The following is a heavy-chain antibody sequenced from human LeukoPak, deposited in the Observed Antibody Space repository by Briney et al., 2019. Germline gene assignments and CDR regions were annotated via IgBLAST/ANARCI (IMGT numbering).Heavy chain of an antibody. CDR3: ATSVAVAGSFDY. CDR1: DYTFTAYY. Sequence: ASVKLSCKASDYTFTAYYIHWVRQAPGQGLEWMGRIDPNSGDTSYVQKFQGRVTMTRDTSISTAHMDLSGLISDDTAVYYCATSVAVAGSFDYWGQGTLVTVSS. CDR2: IDPNSGDT. V-gene: IGHV1-2*06. D-gene: IGHD6-19*01. J-gene: IGHJ4*02.